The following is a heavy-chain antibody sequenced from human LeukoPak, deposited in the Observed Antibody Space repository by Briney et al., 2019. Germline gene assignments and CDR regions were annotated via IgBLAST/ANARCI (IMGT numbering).Heavy chain of an antibody. J-gene: IGHJ4*02. CDR3: ARQHRYCSPATCSFKHFDY. CDR2: ISGSGSTM. D-gene: IGHD3-16*02. V-gene: IGHV3-11*04. CDR1: GFTFSDDY. Sequence: PGKSLRLSCAASGFTFSDDYTSWIRQAPGKGLEWASYISGSGSTMYYADSVAGRFTISRDNAKNSLYLQMNSLGAEDTAVYYCARQHRYCSPATCSFKHFDYWGQGTLVTVSS.